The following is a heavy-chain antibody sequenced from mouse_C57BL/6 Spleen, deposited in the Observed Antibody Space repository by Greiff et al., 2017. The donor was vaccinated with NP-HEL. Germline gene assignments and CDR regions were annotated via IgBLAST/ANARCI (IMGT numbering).Heavy chain of an antibody. CDR3: ARIGGSSYGYAMDY. J-gene: IGHJ4*01. CDR2: FHPYNDDT. CDR1: GYTFTTYP. V-gene: IGHV1-47*01. D-gene: IGHD1-1*01. Sequence: LQESGAELVKPGASVKMSCKASGYTFTTYPIEWMKQNHGKSLEWIGNFHPYNDDTKYNEKFKGKATLTVEKSSSTVYLELSRLTSDDSAVYYCARIGGSSYGYAMDYWGQGTSVTVSS.